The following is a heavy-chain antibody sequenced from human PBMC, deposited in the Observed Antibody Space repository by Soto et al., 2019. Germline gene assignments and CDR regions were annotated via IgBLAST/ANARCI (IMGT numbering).Heavy chain of an antibody. Sequence: EVQLVESGGGLVQPGGSLRLSCEASGFMFSTYLMSWVRQAPGKGLEWVANIKQGGNEKFYVDSVKGRFTISRDNAKKSLFLQMNSLRPEDTAVYYCVGALTYEVPYYYYGMDFWGQGTTVTVSS. CDR3: VGALTYEVPYYYYGMDF. CDR1: GFMFSTYL. D-gene: IGHD3-16*01. CDR2: IKQGGNEK. J-gene: IGHJ6*02. V-gene: IGHV3-7*01.